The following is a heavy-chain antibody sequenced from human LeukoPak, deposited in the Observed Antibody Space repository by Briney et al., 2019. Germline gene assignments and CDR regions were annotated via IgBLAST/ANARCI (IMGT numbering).Heavy chain of an antibody. D-gene: IGHD6-13*01. J-gene: IGHJ4*02. CDR2: IIPIFGTA. CDR3: ARAGIAAAGIFDY. V-gene: IGHV1-69*13. Sequence: SVNVSCKASGYTFTDYYMHWVRQAPGQGLEWMGGIIPIFGTANYAQKFQGRVTITADESTSTAYMELSSLRSEDTAVYYCARAGIAAAGIFDYWGQGTLVTVSS. CDR1: GYTFTDYY.